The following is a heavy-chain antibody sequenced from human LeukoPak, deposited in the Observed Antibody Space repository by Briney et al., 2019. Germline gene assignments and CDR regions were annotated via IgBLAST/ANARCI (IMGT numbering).Heavy chain of an antibody. D-gene: IGHD1-26*01. V-gene: IGHV3-11*01. Sequence: GGSLRLSCAASGSTFSDYYMSWIRQAPGKGLEWVSYISSSGSTIYYADSVKGRFTISRDNAKNSLYLQMNSLRAEDTAVYYCGRDFGLSGTKRSFDLWGQGTMVTVSS. J-gene: IGHJ3*01. CDR1: GSTFSDYY. CDR2: ISSSGSTI. CDR3: GRDFGLSGTKRSFDL.